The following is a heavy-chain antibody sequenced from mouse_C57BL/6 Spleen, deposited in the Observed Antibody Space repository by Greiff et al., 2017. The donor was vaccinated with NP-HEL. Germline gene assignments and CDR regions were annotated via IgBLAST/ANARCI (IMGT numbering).Heavy chain of an antibody. CDR3: ARSHSNEAMDY. J-gene: IGHJ4*01. CDR1: GYTFTSYW. CDR2: IHPNSGST. V-gene: IGHV1-64*01. Sequence: QVQLQQPGAELVKPGASVKLSCKASGYTFTSYWMHWVKQRPGQGLEWIGMIHPNSGSTNYNEKFKSKATLTVDKSSSTAYMQLSSLTSEDSAVYYCARSHSNEAMDYWGQGTSVTVSS. D-gene: IGHD2-5*01.